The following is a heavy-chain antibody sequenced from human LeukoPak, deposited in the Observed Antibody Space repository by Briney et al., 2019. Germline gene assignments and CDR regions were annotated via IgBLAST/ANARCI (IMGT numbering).Heavy chain of an antibody. CDR2: IYHSGST. D-gene: IGHD3-10*01. V-gene: IGHV4-39*07. Sequence: SQTLSLTCTVSSGSISSGSYYWGWIRQPPGKGLEWIGSIYHSGSTYYNPSLKSRVTISVDTSKNQFSLKLSSVTAADTAVYYCATSSRTYGSGSYSRFDYWGQGTLVTVSS. J-gene: IGHJ4*02. CDR3: ATSSRTYGSGSYSRFDY. CDR1: SGSISSGSYY.